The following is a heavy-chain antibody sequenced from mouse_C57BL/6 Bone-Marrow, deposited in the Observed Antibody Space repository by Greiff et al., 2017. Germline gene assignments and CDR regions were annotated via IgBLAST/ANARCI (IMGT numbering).Heavy chain of an antibody. CDR3: TTRYYDYEGYAMDY. D-gene: IGHD2-4*01. Sequence: EVQLQQSGAELVRPGASVKLSCTASGFNIKDDYMHWVKQRPEQGLEWIGWIDPENGDTEYASKFQGKATITADPSSNTAYLQLSSLTSEDTAVYYCTTRYYDYEGYAMDYWGQGTSVTVSS. J-gene: IGHJ4*01. CDR1: GFNIKDDY. CDR2: IDPENGDT. V-gene: IGHV14-4*01.